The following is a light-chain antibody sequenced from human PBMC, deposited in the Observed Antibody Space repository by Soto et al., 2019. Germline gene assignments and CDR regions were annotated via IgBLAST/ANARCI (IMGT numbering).Light chain of an antibody. CDR2: RSN. J-gene: IGLJ1*01. Sequence: QSVLTQPPSVSGTPGQRVTITCSGSSSNIGTNYVYWYQQLPGTAPKLLIYRSNQRPSGVPDRFSGSKSGTSASLAISGRRSEAEDDYYCKAWDDSLSGNLYVFGTGTKVTVL. CDR1: SSNIGTNY. CDR3: KAWDDSLSGNLYV. V-gene: IGLV1-47*01.